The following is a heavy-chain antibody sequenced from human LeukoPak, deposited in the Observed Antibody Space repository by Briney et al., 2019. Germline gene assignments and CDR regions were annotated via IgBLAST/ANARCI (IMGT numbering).Heavy chain of an antibody. D-gene: IGHD1-26*01. CDR2: INPSGGST. Sequence: ASVKVSCKASGYTFTSYYMHWVRQAPGQGLEWMGIINPSGGSTSYAQKFQGRVTMTRDMSTSTVYIELSSLRSEDTAVYYCARDQGQEGATLSAFDIWGQGTMVTVSS. CDR1: GYTFTSYY. V-gene: IGHV1-46*01. J-gene: IGHJ3*02. CDR3: ARDQGQEGATLSAFDI.